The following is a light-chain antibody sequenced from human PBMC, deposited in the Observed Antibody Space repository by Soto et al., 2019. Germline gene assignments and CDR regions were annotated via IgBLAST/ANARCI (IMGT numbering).Light chain of an antibody. CDR1: QSVSSY. CDR3: QQRSNWPRT. J-gene: IGKJ1*01. CDR2: DAS. Sequence: EIVLTQSPATLSLSPGERATLSCRASQSVSSYLAWYQQKPGQAPRLLIYDASNRATGIPARFIGSGSGTDFTLTISSLAPEDFAVYYCQQRSNWPRTFGQGTKVDIK. V-gene: IGKV3-11*01.